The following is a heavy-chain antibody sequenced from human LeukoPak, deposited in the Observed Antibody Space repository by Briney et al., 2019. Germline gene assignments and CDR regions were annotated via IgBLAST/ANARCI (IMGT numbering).Heavy chain of an antibody. D-gene: IGHD3-16*01. CDR3: AKVTRPGMITFGGVIFPPASDAFDI. J-gene: IGHJ3*02. Sequence: GGSLRLSCAASGFTFRNYRMNWVRQAPGKGLEWVSAISGSGGSTYYADSVKGRFTISRDNSKNTLYLQMNSLRAEDTAVYYCAKVTRPGMITFGGVIFPPASDAFDIWGQGTMVTVSS. CDR2: ISGSGGST. V-gene: IGHV3-23*01. CDR1: GFTFRNYR.